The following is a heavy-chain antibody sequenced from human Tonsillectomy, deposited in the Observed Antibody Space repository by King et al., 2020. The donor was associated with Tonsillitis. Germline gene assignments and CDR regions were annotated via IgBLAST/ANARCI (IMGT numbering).Heavy chain of an antibody. CDR3: ARGSLIHDYFDY. CDR1: GDSVSSDSAA. CDR2: TFYRSKWYN. Sequence: VQLQQSGPGQVKPSQTLSLTCAISGDSVSSDSAAWNWIRQSPSRGLEWLGRTFYRSKWYNDYAVSVKSRISINPDTSKNQFSLQLSSVTPEDTAVYYCARGSLIHDYFDYWGQGTLVTVSS. J-gene: IGHJ4*02. V-gene: IGHV6-1*01.